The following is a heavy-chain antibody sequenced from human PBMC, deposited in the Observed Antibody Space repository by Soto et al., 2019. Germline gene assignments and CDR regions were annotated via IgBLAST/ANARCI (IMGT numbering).Heavy chain of an antibody. D-gene: IGHD5-18*01. CDR1: GVTVSSNY. CDR3: ARHGYNYGGGYFDY. J-gene: IGHJ4*02. CDR2: IYSGGST. Sequence: EVQLVESGGGLVQPGGSLRLSCAASGVTVSSNYMSWVRQAPGKGLEWVSVIYSGGSTYYADSVKGRFTISRDNSKKTLYLQMNSLRAEATAVYYCARHGYNYGGGYFDYWGQGALVTVSS. V-gene: IGHV3-66*04.